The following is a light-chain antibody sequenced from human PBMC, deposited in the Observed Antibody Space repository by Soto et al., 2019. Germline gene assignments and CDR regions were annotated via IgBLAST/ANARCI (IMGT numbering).Light chain of an antibody. CDR2: DAS. V-gene: IGKV1-5*01. CDR3: QQYNSFIWT. J-gene: IGKJ1*01. Sequence: ASLGDRVTITCRASQSISTWLAWYQQKPGKAPELLIYDASSLESGVPSRFSGSGSGTEFNLTISSLQPEDFATYYCQQYNSFIWTFGRGTKVDIK. CDR1: QSISTW.